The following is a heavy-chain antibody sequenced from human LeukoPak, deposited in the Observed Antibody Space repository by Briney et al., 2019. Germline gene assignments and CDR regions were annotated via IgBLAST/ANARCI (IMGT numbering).Heavy chain of an antibody. Sequence: PGGSLRLSCAASGFTFSSYAMSWVRQAPGKGLEWVSVIYGEGPIYYADSVKGRFTISRDNSRNMLYLQMNSLRAEDTAVYYCARGRGDPHEYDYWGQGTLVTVSS. CDR2: IYGEGPI. V-gene: IGHV3-23*03. J-gene: IGHJ4*02. D-gene: IGHD3-10*01. CDR3: ARGRGDPHEYDY. CDR1: GFTFSSYA.